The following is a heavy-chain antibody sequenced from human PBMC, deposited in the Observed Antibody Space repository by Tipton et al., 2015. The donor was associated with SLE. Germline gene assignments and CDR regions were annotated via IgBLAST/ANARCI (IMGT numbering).Heavy chain of an antibody. D-gene: IGHD1-14*01. V-gene: IGHV3-21*03. Sequence: SLRLSCAASGFTFSAYSISWVRQAPGKGLEWVSSISGRSEYIYYADSLKGRFTISRDDAKNSVYLQMNSLRADDTAMYYCARDVPLLTGSFDFWGQGTMVTVSS. CDR2: ISGRSEYI. CDR3: ARDVPLLTGSFDF. CDR1: GFTFSAYS. J-gene: IGHJ3*01.